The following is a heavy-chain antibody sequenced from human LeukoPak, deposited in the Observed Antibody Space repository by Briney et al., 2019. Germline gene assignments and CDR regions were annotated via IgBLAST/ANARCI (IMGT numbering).Heavy chain of an antibody. CDR1: GFSFNIYW. CDR3: TRSVYWRFDY. CDR2: INHDGSEK. J-gene: IGHJ4*02. V-gene: IGHV3-7*03. Sequence: GGSLRLSCAASGFSFNIYWMSWVRQAPGKGLEWVANINHDGSEKYYVDSVKGRFTISRDNAENSLYLQMNSLRAEDTAVYYCTRSVYWRFDYWGQGTLVSVSS. D-gene: IGHD1-26*01.